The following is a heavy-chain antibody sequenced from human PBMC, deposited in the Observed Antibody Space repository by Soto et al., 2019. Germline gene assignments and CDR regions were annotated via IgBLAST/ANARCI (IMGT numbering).Heavy chain of an antibody. V-gene: IGHV3-48*02. CDR2: ISGRGTTT. J-gene: IGHJ6*02. CDR3: ARLGYCSSATCKYYFYYYGMDA. D-gene: IGHD2-2*01. Sequence: PGGSLRLSCEASGFSFGSYSMNWVRQAPGKGLEWVSFISGRGTTTYYADSVKGRFTVSRDNAKNSLSLEVNSLRDEDTAVYYCARLGYCSSATCKYYFYYYGMDAWGQGTTVTVSS. CDR1: GFSFGSYS.